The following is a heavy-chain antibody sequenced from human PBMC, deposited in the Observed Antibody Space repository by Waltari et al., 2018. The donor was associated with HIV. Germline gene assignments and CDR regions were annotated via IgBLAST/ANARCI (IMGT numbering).Heavy chain of an antibody. CDR3: ARDHYYGSSGYYSDY. J-gene: IGHJ4*02. Sequence: QVHRVESGAELRKPGGSVTVSCKASGYNITHYGITWVRQAPGQGLEWMRWISGYNGDTKYAQKVRGRVTMTTDTSTSTAYLEMGSLRFDDTAVYYCARDHYYGSSGYYSDYWGQGTLVTVAS. CDR1: GYNITHYG. V-gene: IGHV1-18*01. CDR2: ISGYNGDT. D-gene: IGHD3-22*01.